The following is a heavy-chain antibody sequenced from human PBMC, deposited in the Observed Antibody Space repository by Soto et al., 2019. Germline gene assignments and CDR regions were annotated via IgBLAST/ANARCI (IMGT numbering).Heavy chain of an antibody. CDR2: IYSGGST. D-gene: IGHD1-1*01. CDR1: GFTVSSNY. Sequence: GGSLRLSCAASGFTVSSNYMSWVRQAPGKGLEWVSVIYSGGSTYYADSVKGRFTISRDNSKNTLYLQMNSLRAEDTAVYYCGRDNRDVYNTYYFDYWGQGTLVTVSS. V-gene: IGHV3-66*01. CDR3: GRDNRDVYNTYYFDY. J-gene: IGHJ4*02.